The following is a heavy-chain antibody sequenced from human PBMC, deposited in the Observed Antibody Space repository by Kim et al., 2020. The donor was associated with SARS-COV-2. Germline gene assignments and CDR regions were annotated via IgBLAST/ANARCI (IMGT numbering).Heavy chain of an antibody. V-gene: IGHV3-33*01. J-gene: IGHJ4*02. Sequence: GGSLRLSCAASGFTFSSYGMHWVRQAPGKGLEWVAVIWYDGSNKYYADSVKGRFTISRDNSKNTLYLQMNSLRAEDTAVYYCARYYCSGGSCYFDYWGQGTLVTVTS. CDR3: ARYYCSGGSCYFDY. CDR1: GFTFSSYG. D-gene: IGHD2-15*01. CDR2: IWYDGSNK.